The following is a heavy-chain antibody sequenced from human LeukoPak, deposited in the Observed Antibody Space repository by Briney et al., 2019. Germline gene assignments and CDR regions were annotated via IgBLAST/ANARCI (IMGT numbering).Heavy chain of an antibody. CDR2: ISGGGGST. CDR1: GFTFSTYA. CDR3: AKEYDRSSTNWFDP. D-gene: IGHD3-16*01. J-gene: IGHJ5*02. V-gene: IGHV3-23*01. Sequence: GGSLRLSCAASGFTFSTYAMSWVRQAPGKGLEWVSAISGGGGSTYYADSVKGRFTISRDNSKNTLYLQMNSLRAEDTAVYYCAKEYDRSSTNWFDPWGQGTLVTVSS.